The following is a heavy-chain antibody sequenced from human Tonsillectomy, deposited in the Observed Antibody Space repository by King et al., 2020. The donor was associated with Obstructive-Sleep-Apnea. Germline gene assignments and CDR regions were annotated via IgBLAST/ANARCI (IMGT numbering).Heavy chain of an antibody. Sequence: VQLVESGGGVVQPGRSLRLSCAASGFTFSSYAMHWVRQAPGKGLEWAAVTSYDGSKKYYAASVKGRFTISRDNSKNTLSLQINSLRAEDTAVYYCARDRVYCSGGTCYSGGLYGMDVWGQGTTVTVSS. D-gene: IGHD2-15*01. J-gene: IGHJ6*02. CDR2: TSYDGSKK. CDR1: GFTFSSYA. CDR3: ARDRVYCSGGTCYSGGLYGMDV. V-gene: IGHV3-30*03.